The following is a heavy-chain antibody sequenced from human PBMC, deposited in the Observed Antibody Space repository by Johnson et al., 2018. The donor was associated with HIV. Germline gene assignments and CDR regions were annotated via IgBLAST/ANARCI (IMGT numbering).Heavy chain of an antibody. Sequence: VQLVESGGGLVQPGRSLKLSCAASGFTFDDYGMSWVRQAPGKGLEYVSAISSNGGSTYYANSVKGRFTISRDNSKNTLYLQMGSLRAEDMAVYYWAREASGSLDAFDIWGQGTMVTVSS. J-gene: IGHJ3*02. CDR3: AREASGSLDAFDI. CDR2: ISSNGGST. D-gene: IGHD1-26*01. V-gene: IGHV3-64*01. CDR1: GFTFDDYG.